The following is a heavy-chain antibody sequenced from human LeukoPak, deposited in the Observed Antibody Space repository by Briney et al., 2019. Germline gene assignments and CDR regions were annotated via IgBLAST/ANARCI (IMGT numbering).Heavy chain of an antibody. J-gene: IGHJ4*02. D-gene: IGHD6-13*01. CDR3: AKDPGTLAAAGNFDY. Sequence: PGGSLRLSCSASGFTFSTYAMHWVRQAPGKGLEWVAVISYDGSNKYYADSVKGRFTISRDNSKNTLYLQMNSLRAEDTAVYYCAKDPGTLAAAGNFDYWGQGTLVTVSS. CDR2: ISYDGSNK. V-gene: IGHV3-30*04. CDR1: GFTFSTYA.